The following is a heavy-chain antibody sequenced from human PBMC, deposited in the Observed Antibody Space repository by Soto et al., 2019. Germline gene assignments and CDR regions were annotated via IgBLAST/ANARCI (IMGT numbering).Heavy chain of an antibody. CDR1: GYIFTTYG. Sequence: QVHLVQSGAEVKKPGASVKVSCKGSGYIFTTYGITWVRQAPGQGLEWMGWISAHNGNTNYAQKLQGRVTVTRDTSTSTAYMKLRNLRSDDTAVYYCARGRYGYYWGQGALVTVSS. CDR2: ISAHNGNT. J-gene: IGHJ4*02. D-gene: IGHD1-1*01. V-gene: IGHV1-18*01. CDR3: ARGRYGYY.